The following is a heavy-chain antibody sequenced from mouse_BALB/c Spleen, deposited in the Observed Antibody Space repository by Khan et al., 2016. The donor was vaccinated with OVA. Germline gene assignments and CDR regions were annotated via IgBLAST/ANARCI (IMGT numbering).Heavy chain of an antibody. CDR1: GYSITSGYG. CDR3: ARTARIKY. D-gene: IGHD1-2*01. Sequence: EVQLQESGPGLVKPSQSLSLTCTVTGYSITSGYGWNWIRQFPGNKLEWMGYISYSGSTNYNPSLKSRVSITRDTSKNPFFLQLNSVTTEDTATYYCARTARIKYWGQGTTLTVSS. J-gene: IGHJ2*01. V-gene: IGHV3-2*02. CDR2: ISYSGST.